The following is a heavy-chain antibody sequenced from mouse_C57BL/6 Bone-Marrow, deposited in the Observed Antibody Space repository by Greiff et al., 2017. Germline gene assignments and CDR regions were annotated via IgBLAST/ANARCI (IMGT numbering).Heavy chain of an antibody. CDR3: ARSNSNYERDPWFAY. Sequence: QVQLQQPGAELVKPGASVKMSCKASGYTFTSYWITWVKQRPGQGLEWIGDIYPGSGSTNYNEKFKSKATLTVDTSSSTAYMQLSSLTSEDSAVYYCARSNSNYERDPWFAYWGQGTLVTVSA. D-gene: IGHD2-5*01. CDR1: GYTFTSYW. CDR2: IYPGSGST. J-gene: IGHJ3*01. V-gene: IGHV1-55*01.